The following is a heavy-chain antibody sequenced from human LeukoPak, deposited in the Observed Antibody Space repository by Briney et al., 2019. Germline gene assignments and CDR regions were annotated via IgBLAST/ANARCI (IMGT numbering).Heavy chain of an antibody. CDR1: GYSFTSYW. J-gene: IGHJ3*02. CDR3: ARSPDAFDI. V-gene: IGHV5-51*01. Sequence: SGGSLRLSCKGSGYSFTSYWIGWVRQMPGKGLGWMGIIYPGDSDTRYSPSFQGQVTISADKSISTAYLQWSSLKASDTAMYYCARSPDAFDIWGQGTMVTVSS. CDR2: IYPGDSDT.